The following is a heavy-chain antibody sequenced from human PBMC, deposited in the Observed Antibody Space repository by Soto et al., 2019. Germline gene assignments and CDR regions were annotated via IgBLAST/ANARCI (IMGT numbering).Heavy chain of an antibody. J-gene: IGHJ4*02. V-gene: IGHV1-18*01. CDR3: ARGTIFGVVTPLPPTDY. CDR1: GYTFTTYG. CDR2: ISAYNGNT. D-gene: IGHD3-3*01. Sequence: ASVKVSCKASGYTFTTYGFSWVRQAPGQGLEWMGWISAYNGNTNYAQKLQGRVTLTTDTSTSTAYMELRSLRSDDTAVYYCARGTIFGVVTPLPPTDYWGQGTLVTVSS.